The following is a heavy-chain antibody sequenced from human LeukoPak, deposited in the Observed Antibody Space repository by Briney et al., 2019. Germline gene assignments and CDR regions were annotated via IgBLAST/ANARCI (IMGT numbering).Heavy chain of an antibody. V-gene: IGHV3-11*01. CDR1: GSTFSDYY. D-gene: IGHD6-6*01. CDR3: ASGFTSSDY. J-gene: IGHJ4*02. Sequence: GGSLRLSCAASGSTFSDYYMSWIRQAPGKGLEWVSYISSSGSSMYYADSVKGRFTISRDNAKNPLSLQMNSLRAEDTAVYYCASGFTSSDYWGQGTLVTVSS. CDR2: ISSSGSSM.